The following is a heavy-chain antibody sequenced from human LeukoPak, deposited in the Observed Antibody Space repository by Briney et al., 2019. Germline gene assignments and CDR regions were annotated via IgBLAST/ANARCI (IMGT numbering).Heavy chain of an antibody. J-gene: IGHJ4*02. V-gene: IGHV1-18*04. D-gene: IGHD2-2*01. CDR3: ARVPPSAHQLLSSDY. Sequence: ASVKVSCKASGYTFTNYGLSWVRQAPGQGLEWMAWISANNGETRYAQNLQGRVTMTTDTSTSTAYMELRSLRSDDTAVYYCARVPPSAHQLLSSDYWGQGTQVTVSS. CDR2: ISANNGET. CDR1: GYTFTNYG.